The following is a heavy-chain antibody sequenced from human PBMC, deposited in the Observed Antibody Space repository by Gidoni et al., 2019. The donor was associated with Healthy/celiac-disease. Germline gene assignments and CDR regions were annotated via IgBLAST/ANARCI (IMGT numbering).Heavy chain of an antibody. CDR3: ARHLIHGEYYYGSGSFSFDI. CDR2: LYYGGST. J-gene: IGHJ3*02. CDR1: GGSISSSSYY. Sequence: QLQLQESGPGLVKPSETLSLTCTVSGGSISSSSYYWGWIRQPPGKGLEWIGSLYYGGSTYYNPSLKSRVTISVETSKNQFSLKLSSVTAADTAVYYCARHLIHGEYYYGSGSFSFDIWGQGTMVTVSS. D-gene: IGHD3-10*01. V-gene: IGHV4-39*01.